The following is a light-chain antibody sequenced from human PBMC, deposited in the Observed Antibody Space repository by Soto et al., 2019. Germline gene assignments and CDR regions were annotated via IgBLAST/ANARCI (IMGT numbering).Light chain of an antibody. V-gene: IGKV1-39*01. CDR3: QQSYTTMYS. CDR2: DAS. J-gene: IGKJ2*01. Sequence: DIQMTQSPSSLSASVGDRVTITCRASQTIGANLNWYHQKPGKAPTLLIYDASTLQSGVPSRFSGLGSGTDFALTITSLQPDDSATYYCQQSYTTMYSFGQGTKVDIK. CDR1: QTIGAN.